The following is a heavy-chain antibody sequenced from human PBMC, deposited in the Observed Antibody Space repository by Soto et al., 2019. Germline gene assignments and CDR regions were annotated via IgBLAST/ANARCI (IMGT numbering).Heavy chain of an antibody. CDR3: ARAGSVNEYMWEKNF. CDR1: GFTFETTA. Sequence: PGGSLRLSCEASGFTFETTALSWVRQAPGKGLEWVATISGTGLSKYYADSMKSRFIISRDNSRNTLYLQMKSLRAEDTAIYYCARAGSVNEYMWEKNFWGQGTTLTVYS. D-gene: IGHD1-26*01. V-gene: IGHV3-23*01. J-gene: IGHJ4*02. CDR2: ISGTGLSK.